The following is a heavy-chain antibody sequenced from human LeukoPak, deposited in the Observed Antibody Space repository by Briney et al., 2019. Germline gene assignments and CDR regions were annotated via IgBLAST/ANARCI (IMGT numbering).Heavy chain of an antibody. V-gene: IGHV1-2*02. Sequence: ASVKVSCKASGYTFTDYYIHWVRQAPGQGLEWMGWINPNSGGTNYAQKFQGRVTMTRDTSITTAYMELSRVRSDDTAVYYCARDGQLLGYWGQGTLVTVSP. CDR1: GYTFTDYY. D-gene: IGHD1-1*01. J-gene: IGHJ4*02. CDR2: INPNSGGT. CDR3: ARDGQLLGY.